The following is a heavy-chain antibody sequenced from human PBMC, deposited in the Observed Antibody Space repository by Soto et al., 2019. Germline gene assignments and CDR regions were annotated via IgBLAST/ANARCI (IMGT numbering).Heavy chain of an antibody. CDR1: GYTFTSYG. V-gene: IGHV1-18*01. J-gene: IGHJ4*02. Sequence: ASVKVSCKASGYTFTSYGINWVRQAPGQRLEWMGWISGYNGNTKYAQKLQGRVTMTTDTSTSTAYMELSSLRSDDTALYYWARDGIAARPTPEYWGQGTLVTVSS. CDR2: ISGYNGNT. D-gene: IGHD6-6*01. CDR3: ARDGIAARPTPEY.